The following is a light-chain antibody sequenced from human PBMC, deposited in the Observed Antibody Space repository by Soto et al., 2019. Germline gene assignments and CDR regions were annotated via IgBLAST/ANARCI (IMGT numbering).Light chain of an antibody. Sequence: QMTQSPSSLSASLGDSVTIXXQASQDISSYLAWYQQKPGKAPKLXIYAASTLQSGVPSRFSGSGSGTDFTLTISCLQSEDFATYYCQQYYSYPWTFGQGTKVDIK. CDR3: QQYYSYPWT. CDR1: QDISSY. J-gene: IGKJ1*01. V-gene: IGKV1-8*01. CDR2: AAS.